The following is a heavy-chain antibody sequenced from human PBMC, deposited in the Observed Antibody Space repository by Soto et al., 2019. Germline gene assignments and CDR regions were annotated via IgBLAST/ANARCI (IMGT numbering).Heavy chain of an antibody. J-gene: IGHJ4*02. CDR1: GGTFSNYA. V-gene: IGHV1-69*06. CDR2: IIPIFGTA. Sequence: QVQLVQSGAEVKKPGSSVKVSCKASGGTFSNYAISWVRQAPGQGLEWMGGIIPIFGTANYAQKFQGRVTITADISTSTAYMERSSLSSGDTAVYYGAREGGLGATTGWDWGQGTLVTVSS. CDR3: AREGGLGATTGWD. D-gene: IGHD1-26*01.